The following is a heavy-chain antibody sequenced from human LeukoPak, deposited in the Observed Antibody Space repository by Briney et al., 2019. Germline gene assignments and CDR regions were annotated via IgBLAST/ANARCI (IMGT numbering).Heavy chain of an antibody. Sequence: NTSETLSLTCTVSGYSISSGYHWGWIRQPPGKGLAWIGEINHGGSTNYNPSLKSRVTISVDTSKNQFSLKLSSVTAADTAVYYCARYLDYGGNSRVFQHWGQGTLVTVSS. J-gene: IGHJ1*01. CDR1: GYSISSGYH. D-gene: IGHD4-23*01. CDR3: ARYLDYGGNSRVFQH. CDR2: INHGGST. V-gene: IGHV4-38-2*02.